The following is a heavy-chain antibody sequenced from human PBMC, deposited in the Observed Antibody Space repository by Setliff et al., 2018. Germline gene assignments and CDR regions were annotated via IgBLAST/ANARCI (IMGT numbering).Heavy chain of an antibody. CDR1: GFTFSSDA. CDR2: THRDGITV. V-gene: IGHV3-48*03. D-gene: IGHD3-10*01. Sequence: GGSLRLSCAASGFTFSSDAMTWVRQAPGKGLEWVSKTHRDGITVYSDSVKGRFTISRDNAKNSLSLQMNNLRTEDTAVYYCFGAGTCSYWGQGTLVTVSS. J-gene: IGHJ4*02. CDR3: FGAGTCSY.